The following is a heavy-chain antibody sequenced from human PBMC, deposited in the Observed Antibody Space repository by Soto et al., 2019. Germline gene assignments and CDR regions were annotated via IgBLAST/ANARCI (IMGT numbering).Heavy chain of an antibody. J-gene: IGHJ5*02. CDR3: GRGGDVLRFLEWFTDWFDP. D-gene: IGHD3-3*01. CDR2: INHSGST. CDR1: GGSFSGYY. Sequence: SETLSLTCAVYGGSFSGYYWSWIRQPPGKGLEWIGEINHSGSTNYNPSLKSRVTISVDTSKNQFSLKLSSVTAADTAVYYCGRGGDVLRFLEWFTDWFDPWGQGTLVTVSS. V-gene: IGHV4-34*01.